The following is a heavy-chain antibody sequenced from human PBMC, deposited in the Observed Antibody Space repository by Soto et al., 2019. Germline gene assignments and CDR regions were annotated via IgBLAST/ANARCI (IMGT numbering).Heavy chain of an antibody. D-gene: IGHD6-19*01. CDR2: IYYSGST. CDR3: ARQPVAGWVFDY. J-gene: IGHJ4*02. CDR1: GGSISSSY. V-gene: IGHV4-59*01. Sequence: PSETLSLTCTASGGSISSSYWSWIRQPPGKGLEWIGYIYYSGSTNYNPSLKSRVTISVDTAKNQLSLKLSSVTAADTAVYYCARQPVAGWVFDYWGQGTLVTVSS.